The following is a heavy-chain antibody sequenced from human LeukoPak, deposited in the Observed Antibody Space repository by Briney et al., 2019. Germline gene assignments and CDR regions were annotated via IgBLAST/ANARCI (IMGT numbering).Heavy chain of an antibody. CDR1: GGSFSGYY. CDR2: INHSGST. J-gene: IGHJ4*02. CDR3: ARGPRSSWYPIDY. D-gene: IGHD6-13*01. Sequence: SETLSLTCAVYGGSFSGYYWGWIRQPPGKGLEWIGEINHSGSTNYNPSLKSRVTISVDTSKNQFSLKLSSVTAADTAVYYCARGPRSSWYPIDYWGQGTLVTVSS. V-gene: IGHV4-34*01.